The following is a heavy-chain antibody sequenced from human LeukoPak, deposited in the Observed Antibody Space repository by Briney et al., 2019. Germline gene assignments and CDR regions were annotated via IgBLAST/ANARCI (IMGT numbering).Heavy chain of an antibody. CDR2: ISSSSSYI. D-gene: IGHD4-23*01. J-gene: IGHJ3*02. Sequence: GRSLRLSCAASVFTSTDYSMNCVRQAPGNGLKWVSSISSSSSYIYYADSVQGRFTIARDNAKNSLYLQMNSLRVEDTALYYCARVRSVGGNPHAFNIWGQGTMVTVSS. CDR3: ARVRSVGGNPHAFNI. CDR1: VFTSTDYS. V-gene: IGHV3-21*01.